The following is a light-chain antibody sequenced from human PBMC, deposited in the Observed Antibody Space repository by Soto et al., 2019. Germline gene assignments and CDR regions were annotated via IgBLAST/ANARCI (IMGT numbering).Light chain of an antibody. Sequence: QSVLTQPASVSVSPGQSITISCTGTSSDIGGYNYVSWYQQHPGKAPKLMIYEVSNRPSGVSDRFSASKSGNTASLTISGLQAEDEADYYCSSYTGTLDVFGTGTKLTVL. CDR2: EVS. V-gene: IGLV2-14*01. CDR1: SSDIGGYNY. CDR3: SSYTGTLDV. J-gene: IGLJ1*01.